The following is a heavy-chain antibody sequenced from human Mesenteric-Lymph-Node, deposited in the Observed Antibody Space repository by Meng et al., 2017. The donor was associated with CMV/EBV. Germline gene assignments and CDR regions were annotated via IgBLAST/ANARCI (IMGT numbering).Heavy chain of an antibody. V-gene: IGHV3-23*01. Sequence: GESLKISCAASGFTFSSYAMSWVRQAPGKGLEWVSAISGSGGSTYYADSVKGRFTISRDNSKNTLYLQMNSLRAEDTAVYYCAKQGEGSYYYDSSGYYSDYWGQGTLVTVSS. CDR1: GFTFSSYA. CDR3: AKQGEGSYYYDSSGYYSDY. CDR2: ISGSGGST. D-gene: IGHD3-22*01. J-gene: IGHJ4*02.